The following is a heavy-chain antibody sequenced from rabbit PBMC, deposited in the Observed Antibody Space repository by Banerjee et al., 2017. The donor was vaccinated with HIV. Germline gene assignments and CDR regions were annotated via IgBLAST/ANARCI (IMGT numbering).Heavy chain of an antibody. D-gene: IGHD7-1*01. CDR3: ARWGYGGYVIGMDL. Sequence: QEQLVESGGGLVQPGGSLKLSCKASGFDFNSYGVSWVRQAPGKGLEWIGYIDPVFDYTYYASWVNGRFTISSDNAQNTLYLQLNSLTAADTATYFCARWGYGGYVIGMDLWGPGTLVTVS. V-gene: IGHV1S47*01. J-gene: IGHJ6*01. CDR2: IDPVFDYT. CDR1: GFDFNSYG.